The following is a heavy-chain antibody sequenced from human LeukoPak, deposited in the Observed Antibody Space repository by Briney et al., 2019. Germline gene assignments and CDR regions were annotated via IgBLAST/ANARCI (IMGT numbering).Heavy chain of an antibody. CDR1: GGSISSYY. CDR2: IYYSGST. V-gene: IGHV4-59*12. D-gene: IGHD4/OR15-4a*01. J-gene: IGHJ4*02. Sequence: PSETLSLTCTVSGGSISSYYWSWIRQPPGKGLEWIGYIYYSGSTNYNPSLKSRVTISVDTSKNQFSLQLNSVTPEDTAVYYCARVVWGHDYPGSWGQGTLVTVSS. CDR3: ARVVWGHDYPGS.